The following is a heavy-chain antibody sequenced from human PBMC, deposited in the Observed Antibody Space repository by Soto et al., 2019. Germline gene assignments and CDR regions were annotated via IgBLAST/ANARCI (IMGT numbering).Heavy chain of an antibody. CDR3: ARRPLVRGIIPYYFDS. CDR2: IYYSGSA. V-gene: IGHV4-39*01. J-gene: IGHJ4*02. Sequence: SETLSLTCTVSGGSINNSSFYWGWVRQPPGERLEWIGSIYYSGSAYYNPSLKSRLTISVDTSKNQFSLNLSSVTAADTAVYFCARRPLVRGIIPYYFDSWGQGTLVTVSS. CDR1: GGSINNSSFY. D-gene: IGHD3-10*01.